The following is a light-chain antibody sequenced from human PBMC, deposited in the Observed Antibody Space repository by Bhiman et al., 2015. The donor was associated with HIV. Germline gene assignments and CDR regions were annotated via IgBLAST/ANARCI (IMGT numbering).Light chain of an antibody. CDR3: QVWDSTTNRWV. J-gene: IGLJ3*02. Sequence: YDLTQPPSVSVPPGQTASIPCSGDKLEDKYVSWYQQKPDQSPILVIYQDYKRPSGIPERFSGSNSGNTATLTISRAGAGDEADYYCQVWDSTTNRWVFGGGTKVTVL. V-gene: IGLV3-1*01. CDR1: KLEDKY. CDR2: QDY.